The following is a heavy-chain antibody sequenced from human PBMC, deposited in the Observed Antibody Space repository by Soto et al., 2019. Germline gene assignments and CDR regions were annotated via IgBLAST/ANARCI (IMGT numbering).Heavy chain of an antibody. CDR1: GGSISSIDYY. CDR2: IYNSGRT. CDR3: ARDPLGTAELFDY. Sequence: TSETLFLTCTVSGGSISSIDYYWSWIRQPPGKGLEWIGDIYNSGRTNYNPSLKSRATLSVDTSKNQFSLKMSSVTAADTAVYYCARDPLGTAELFDYWGQGILVTVSS. J-gene: IGHJ4*01. D-gene: IGHD2-21*02. V-gene: IGHV4-30-4*01.